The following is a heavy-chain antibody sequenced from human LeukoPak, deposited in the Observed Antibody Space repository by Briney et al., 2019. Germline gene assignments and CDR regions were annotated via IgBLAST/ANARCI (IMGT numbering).Heavy chain of an antibody. V-gene: IGHV1-46*01. CDR3: ARGLVQLERPPFDP. CDR1: GYTSTTYH. CDR2: INSSGGST. J-gene: IGHJ5*02. D-gene: IGHD1-1*01. Sequence: GSVKVSCKASGYTSTTYHMPWGGRAPGKGVGGMGIINSSGGSTSYAQKFQGRVTMTRDMSTSTVYMGLSSLRSEDTAVYYCARGLVQLERPPFDPWGQGTLVTVSS.